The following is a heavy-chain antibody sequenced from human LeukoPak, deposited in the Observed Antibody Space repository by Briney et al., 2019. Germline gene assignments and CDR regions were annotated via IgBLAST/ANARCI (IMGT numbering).Heavy chain of an antibody. CDR3: ARSNGMVGFDY. J-gene: IGHJ4*02. CDR2: INAGNGNT. CDR1: GYTFTSYA. Sequence: ASVKVFCKASGYTFTSYAMHWVRQAPGQRLEWMGWINAGNGNTRYSQEFQGRVTITRDTSASTAYMELSSLRSEDMAVYYCARSNGMVGFDYWGQGTLVTVSS. D-gene: IGHD2-15*01. V-gene: IGHV1-3*03.